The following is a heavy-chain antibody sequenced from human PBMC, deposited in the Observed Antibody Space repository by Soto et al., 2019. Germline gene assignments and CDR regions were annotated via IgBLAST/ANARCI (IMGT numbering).Heavy chain of an antibody. D-gene: IGHD3-16*01. CDR1: GYTFTKYG. J-gene: IGHJ4*02. CDR3: AREMAGLGGEYDY. Sequence: QVQLVQSGAEVKNPGASVKVSCKTSGYTFTKYGVGWVRQGPGQGLEWMGWISGSSGNSNYAEKVQGRITLTTDTSTSPAYIELRSRRSDDTAVYYCAREMAGLGGEYDYWGQGTLVTVSS. CDR2: ISGSSGNS. V-gene: IGHV1-18*01.